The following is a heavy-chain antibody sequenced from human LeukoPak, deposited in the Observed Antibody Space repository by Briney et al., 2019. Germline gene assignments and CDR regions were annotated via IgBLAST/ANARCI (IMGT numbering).Heavy chain of an antibody. J-gene: IGHJ6*03. CDR1: GGSISSYY. CDR3: AIAPRYYYMDV. Sequence: SETLSLTCTVSGGSISSYYWSWIRQLPGKGLEWIGYSGSTNYNPSLKSRVTISVDTSKNQFSLKLSSVTAADTAVYYCAIAPRYYYMDVWGKGTTVTISS. V-gene: IGHV4-59*01. D-gene: IGHD2-21*01. CDR2: SGST.